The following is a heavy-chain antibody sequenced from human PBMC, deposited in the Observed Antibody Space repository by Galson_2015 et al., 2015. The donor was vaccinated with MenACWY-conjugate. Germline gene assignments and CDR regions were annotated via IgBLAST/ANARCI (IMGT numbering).Heavy chain of an antibody. CDR2: IYHSGST. D-gene: IGHD3-10*01. V-gene: IGHV4-34*01. Sequence: LSLTCAFCGGSFRAYYWGWIRPPPGKGLAWIGSIYHSGSTYSNPSLKSRVTTSEDTSKNQFSLKLSSVTAADTAIYYCARKGDLTYYFGSGSYYATPFDCWGQGSLVTVSS. CDR1: GGSFRAYY. CDR3: ARKGDLTYYFGSGSYYATPFDC. J-gene: IGHJ4*02.